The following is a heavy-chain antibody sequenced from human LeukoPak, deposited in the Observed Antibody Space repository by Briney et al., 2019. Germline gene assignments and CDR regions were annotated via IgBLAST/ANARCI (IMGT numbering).Heavy chain of an antibody. CDR2: ISSRGSYI. V-gene: IGHV3-21*01. CDR1: GFTFSNYN. Sequence: GGSLRLSCAASGFTFSNYNINWVRQAPGKGLEWVSCISSRGSYIYYADSVKGRFTISRDNAKNSLYLQMNSLRAEDTAVYYCTKDGRVASAATRPTYYYGMDVWGQGTTVVVSS. J-gene: IGHJ6*02. CDR3: TKDGRVASAATRPTYYYGMDV. D-gene: IGHD2-15*01.